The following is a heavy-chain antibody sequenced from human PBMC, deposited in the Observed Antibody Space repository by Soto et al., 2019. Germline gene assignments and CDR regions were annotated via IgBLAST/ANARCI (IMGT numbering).Heavy chain of an antibody. CDR2: INHSGGT. V-gene: IGHV4-34*01. D-gene: IGHD3-22*01. CDR1: GGSFSASY. J-gene: IGHJ4*02. CDR3: ARGSVDTVDSTGFYEY. Sequence: SETLSLTCAVYGGSFSASYGIWIRRPPVKGLEWIGEINHSGGTSYNPSLKSRVTISVDTSKSQFSLKLTSVTAADRAVYYCARGSVDTVDSTGFYEYWGPGTPVTSPQ.